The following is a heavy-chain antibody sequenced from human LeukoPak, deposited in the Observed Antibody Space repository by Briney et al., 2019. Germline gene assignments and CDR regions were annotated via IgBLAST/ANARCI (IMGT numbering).Heavy chain of an antibody. V-gene: IGHV4-59*01. CDR3: ARGGEAAAGTFGY. Sequence: SETLSLTCTVSGGSIGRYYWSWIRQPPGRELEWIGNVFYSGSTNYNPSLESRVTISVDTSKTQFSLKLSSVTAADTAVYYCARGGEAAAGTFGYWGRGTLVTVSS. CDR2: VFYSGST. J-gene: IGHJ4*02. D-gene: IGHD6-13*01. CDR1: GGSIGRYY.